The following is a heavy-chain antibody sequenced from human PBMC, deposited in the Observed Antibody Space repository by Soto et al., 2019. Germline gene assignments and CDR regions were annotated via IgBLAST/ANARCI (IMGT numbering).Heavy chain of an antibody. V-gene: IGHV3-43*01. J-gene: IGHJ5*01. CDR2: ISWDGGSI. CDR3: AKEGNGGSSLDS. Sequence: GGSLRLSCGASGFKFDDYMMHWVRQAPGKGLEWISLISWDGGSIDYADSIKGRFTVSRDNSKTSLYLHMHSLTSDDTAFYFCAKEGNGGSSLDSWGQGTLVTVSS. CDR1: GFKFDDYM. D-gene: IGHD2-15*01.